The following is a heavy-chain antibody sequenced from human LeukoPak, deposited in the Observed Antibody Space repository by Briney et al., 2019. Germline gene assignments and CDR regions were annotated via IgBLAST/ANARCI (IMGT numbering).Heavy chain of an antibody. Sequence: ASVKVSCKASGYIFTNSGISRLQQAPGQGLEWMGWINPYNAKTNYAQKFQGRITMSTDTSTSTVYMELRSLRSDDAAVYSCARGSADGSGTFFDYWGQGILVSVSS. CDR1: GYIFTNSG. J-gene: IGHJ4*02. V-gene: IGHV1-18*01. CDR2: INPYNAKT. CDR3: ARGSADGSGTFFDY. D-gene: IGHD3-10*01.